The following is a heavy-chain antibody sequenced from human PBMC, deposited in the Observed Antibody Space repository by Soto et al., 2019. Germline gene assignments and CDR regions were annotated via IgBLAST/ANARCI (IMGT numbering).Heavy chain of an antibody. CDR1: GFTFSSYG. V-gene: IGHV3-33*01. CDR2: IWYDGSNK. CDR3: AREKRVTTGLGGNYFDY. D-gene: IGHD4-17*01. J-gene: IGHJ4*02. Sequence: QVQLVESGGGVVQPGRSLRLSCAASGFTFSSYGMHWVRQAPGKGLEWVAVIWYDGSNKYYADSVKRRFTISRDNSKNTPYLQMNSLRAEDTAVYYCAREKRVTTGLGGNYFDYWGQGTLVTVSS.